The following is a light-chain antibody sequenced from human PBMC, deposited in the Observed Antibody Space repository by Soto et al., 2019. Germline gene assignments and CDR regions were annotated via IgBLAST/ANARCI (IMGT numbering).Light chain of an antibody. Sequence: IQLTQYPSSLSASVGDRVTITCRASQGISTYLAWYQQKPGRAPKLLIYTASTLQSGVPSRFSGRGSGTDFTLTISSLQPEDFATYYCQQLNSDPPITFGQGTRLEI. CDR1: QGISTY. CDR2: TAS. J-gene: IGKJ5*01. V-gene: IGKV1-9*01. CDR3: QQLNSDPPIT.